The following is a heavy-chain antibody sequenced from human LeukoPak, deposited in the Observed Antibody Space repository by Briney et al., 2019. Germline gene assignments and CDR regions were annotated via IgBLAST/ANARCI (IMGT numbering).Heavy chain of an antibody. J-gene: IGHJ5*02. CDR2: IYTSGST. Sequence: SQTLSLTCTVSGGSISSGSYHWSWIRQPAGKGLEWIGRIYTSGSTNYNPSLKSRVTISVDTSKNQCSLKLSSVTAADTAVYYCARDRAYGSGRNWFDPWGQGTLVTVSS. CDR1: GGSISSGSYH. V-gene: IGHV4-61*02. D-gene: IGHD3-10*01. CDR3: ARDRAYGSGRNWFDP.